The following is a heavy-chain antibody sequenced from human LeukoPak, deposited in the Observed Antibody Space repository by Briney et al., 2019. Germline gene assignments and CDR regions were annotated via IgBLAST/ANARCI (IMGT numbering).Heavy chain of an antibody. Sequence: ASVKVSCKVSGYTLTELSMHWVRQAPGKGLDWMGGFDPEDGETIYAQKFQGRVTMTEDTSTDTAYMELSSLRSEDTAVYCCATGGVGSSLLYYYYMDVGGKGTTVTVPS. D-gene: IGHD1-26*01. V-gene: IGHV1-24*01. CDR2: FDPEDGET. J-gene: IGHJ6*03. CDR3: ATGGVGSSLLYYYYMDV. CDR1: GYTLTELS.